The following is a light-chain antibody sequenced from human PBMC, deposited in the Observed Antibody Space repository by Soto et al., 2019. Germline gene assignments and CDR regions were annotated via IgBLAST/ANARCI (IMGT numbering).Light chain of an antibody. CDR3: QQYHMWPLT. J-gene: IGKJ4*01. CDR2: GAS. V-gene: IGKV3-20*01. Sequence: EIVLTQSPGTLSLSPGERATLSCRASQSVSNNYLAWYQQKPGQAPRLLIYGASNRATGIPDRFSGSGSGAEFTLTISSLQSEDFAVYYCQQYHMWPLTFGGGTKVDI. CDR1: QSVSNNY.